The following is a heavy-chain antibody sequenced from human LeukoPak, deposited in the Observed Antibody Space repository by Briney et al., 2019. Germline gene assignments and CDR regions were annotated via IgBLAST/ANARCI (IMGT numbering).Heavy chain of an antibody. CDR1: GFTFSSYA. Sequence: GGSLRLSCAASGFTFSSYAMHWVRQAPGKGLEWVAVISYDGSNKYYADSVKGRFTISRDNSKNTLYLQMNSLRAEDTAVYYCARDRRDYWGQGTLVTVSS. J-gene: IGHJ4*02. V-gene: IGHV3-30*04. CDR2: ISYDGSNK. CDR3: ARDRRDY.